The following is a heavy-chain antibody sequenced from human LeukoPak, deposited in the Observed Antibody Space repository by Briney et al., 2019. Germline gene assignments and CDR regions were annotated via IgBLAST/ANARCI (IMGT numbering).Heavy chain of an antibody. CDR1: GFSFSTYW. D-gene: IGHD6-19*01. CDR2: ISGTSGSGGST. Sequence: GGSLRLSCEASGFSFSTYWMSWVRQAPGKGLEWVSSISGTSGSGGSTYYADSVKGRFTISRDNSKNTLYLQMNSLRAEDTAVYFCAKAKGWLVSDYWGQGTLVTVSS. CDR3: AKAKGWLVSDY. J-gene: IGHJ4*02. V-gene: IGHV3-23*01.